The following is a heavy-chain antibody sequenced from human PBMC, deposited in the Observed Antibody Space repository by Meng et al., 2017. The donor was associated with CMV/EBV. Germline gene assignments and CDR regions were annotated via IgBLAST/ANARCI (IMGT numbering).Heavy chain of an antibody. CDR2: IYYSGST. J-gene: IGHJ4*02. CDR3: ARVGRTSCYDY. CDR1: GGSISSGDYY. D-gene: IGHD2-2*01. Sequence: QVQLSAAGPGLAKPSQTLSLSCTVSGGSISSGDYYWSWIRQPPGKGLEWIGYIYYSGSTYYNPSLKSRVTISVDTSKNQFSLKLSSVTAADTAVYYCARVGRTSCYDYWGQGTLVTVSS. V-gene: IGHV4-30-4*08.